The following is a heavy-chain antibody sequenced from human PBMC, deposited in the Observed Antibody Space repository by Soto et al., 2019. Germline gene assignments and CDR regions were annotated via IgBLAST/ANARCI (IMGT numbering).Heavy chain of an antibody. CDR1: GFTFSSYA. V-gene: IGHV3-23*01. CDR3: ARAQPTYSSSYFDY. Sequence: EVQLLESGGDLVQPGGSLRLSCAASGFTFSSYAMSWVRQAPGKGLEWVSTLIGRGDDTYYTDSVKGRFTISRDNSKNTLYGHMNSLRAEDTAVYYCARAQPTYSSSYFDYWGQGTLVTVSS. CDR2: LIGRGDDT. D-gene: IGHD3-22*01. J-gene: IGHJ4*02.